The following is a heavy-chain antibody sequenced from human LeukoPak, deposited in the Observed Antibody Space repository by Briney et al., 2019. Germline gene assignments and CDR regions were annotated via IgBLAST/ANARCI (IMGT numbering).Heavy chain of an antibody. CDR2: VYDSGHT. D-gene: IGHD3-10*01. J-gene: IGHJ3*02. CDR1: GGSISSYY. CDR3: ARQNIWFGERGAFDI. V-gene: IGHV4-59*08. Sequence: PSETLSLTCTVSGGSISSYYWSWIRQPPGKGLECIGYVYDSGHTSYNPSLKSRVTISVDTSKTQFSLKLSSVIAADTAVYYCARQNIWFGERGAFDIWGQGTMVTVSS.